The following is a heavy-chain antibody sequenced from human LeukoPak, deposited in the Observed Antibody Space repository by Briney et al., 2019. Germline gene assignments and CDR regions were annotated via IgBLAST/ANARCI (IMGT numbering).Heavy chain of an antibody. D-gene: IGHD3-10*01. CDR3: ATDRGSGGAFDI. V-gene: IGHV1-69-2*01. Sequence: ASVKISCKVSGYTFNDYYMHWVQQAPGKGLEWMGLVDPEDGETIYAEKFQGRVTITADTSTDTAYMELSSLRSEDTAVYYCATDRGSGGAFDIWGQGTMVTVSS. CDR1: GYTFNDYY. J-gene: IGHJ3*02. CDR2: VDPEDGET.